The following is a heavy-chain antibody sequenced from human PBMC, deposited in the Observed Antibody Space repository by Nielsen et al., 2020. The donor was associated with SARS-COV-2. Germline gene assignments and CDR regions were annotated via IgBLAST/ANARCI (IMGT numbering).Heavy chain of an antibody. CDR1: GFTFDDYA. V-gene: IGHV3-9*01. CDR3: AKAPSDYGDYGWFDP. J-gene: IGHJ5*02. Sequence: SLKISCAASGFTFDDYAMHWVRQDPGKGLEWVSGISWNSGSIGYADSVKGRFTISRDNAKNSLYLQMNSLRAEDTALYYCAKAPSDYGDYGWFDPWGQGTLVTVSS. CDR2: ISWNSGSI. D-gene: IGHD4-17*01.